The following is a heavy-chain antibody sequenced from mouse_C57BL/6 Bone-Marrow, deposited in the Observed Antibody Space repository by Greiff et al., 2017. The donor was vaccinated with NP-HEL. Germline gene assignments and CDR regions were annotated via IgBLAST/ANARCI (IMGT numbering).Heavy chain of an antibody. CDR3: TTGGSSPYAMDY. Sequence: EVQLQESGAELVRPGASVKLSCTVSGFTIKDDYMHWVKQRPEQGLEWIGWIDPENGDTEYASKFQGKATITADTSSNTAYLQLSSLTSEDTAVYYGTTGGSSPYAMDYWGQGTSVTVSS. D-gene: IGHD1-1*01. CDR2: IDPENGDT. J-gene: IGHJ4*01. V-gene: IGHV14-4*01. CDR1: GFTIKDDY.